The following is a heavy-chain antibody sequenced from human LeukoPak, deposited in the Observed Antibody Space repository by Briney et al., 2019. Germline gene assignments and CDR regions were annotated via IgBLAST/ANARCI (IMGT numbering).Heavy chain of an antibody. D-gene: IGHD2-2*01. CDR2: IWYDGSNK. CDR1: GFTFSSYG. J-gene: IGHJ4*02. V-gene: IGHV3-33*01. CDR3: AREVSYCGTTNCQSDY. Sequence: GRSLRLSCAASGFTFSSYGMHWVRQAPGKGLEWVAVIWYDGSNKYYADSVKGRFTISRDNSKNTLYLQMNSLRAEDTAVYYCAREVSYCGTTNCQSDYWGQGTLVTVSS.